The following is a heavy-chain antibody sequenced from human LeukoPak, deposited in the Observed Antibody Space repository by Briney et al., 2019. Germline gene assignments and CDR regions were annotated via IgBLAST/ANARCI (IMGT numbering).Heavy chain of an antibody. CDR3: ARGAYCGGDCYFDY. Sequence: PSETLSLTCTVSGGSISTYFWNWIRQPAGKGLEWIGRIYASGTTNYNPSLKSQVTMYLDTSKNQFSLKLTSVTAADTAVYYCARGAYCGGDCYFDYWGQGTLVTVSS. D-gene: IGHD2-21*02. J-gene: IGHJ4*02. CDR1: GGSISTYF. CDR2: IYASGTT. V-gene: IGHV4-4*07.